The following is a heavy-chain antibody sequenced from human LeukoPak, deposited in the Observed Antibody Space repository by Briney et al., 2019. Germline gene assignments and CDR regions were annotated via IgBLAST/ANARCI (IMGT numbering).Heavy chain of an antibody. V-gene: IGHV5-51*01. CDR3: ARHGGATYGSNLNPFDY. CDR1: GYSFTSYW. J-gene: IGHJ4*02. CDR2: IYPGDSDT. D-gene: IGHD1-26*01. Sequence: GESLKISCKGSGYSFTSYWIGWVRQMPGKGLEWMGIIYPGDSDTRYSPSFQGQVTISADKSISTTYLQWSSLKASDTAMYYCARHGGATYGSNLNPFDYWGQGTLVTVSS.